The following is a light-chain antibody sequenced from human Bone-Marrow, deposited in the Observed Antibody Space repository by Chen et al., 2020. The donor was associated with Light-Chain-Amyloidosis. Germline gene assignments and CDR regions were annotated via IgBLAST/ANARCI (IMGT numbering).Light chain of an antibody. CDR1: QSVSSY. CDR2: DAS. V-gene: IGKV3-11*01. J-gene: IGKJ5*01. CDR3: QQRSNWPPIT. Sequence: EIVLTQSPATLSLSPGERAPLSCRASQSVSSYLAWYQQKPGQAPRLLIYDASNRATGIPARFSGSGSGTDFTLTISSLEPEDFAVYYGQQRSNWPPITVGQGTRLEIK.